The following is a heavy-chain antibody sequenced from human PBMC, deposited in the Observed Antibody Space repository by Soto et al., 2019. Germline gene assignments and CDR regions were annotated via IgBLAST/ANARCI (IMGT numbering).Heavy chain of an antibody. J-gene: IGHJ4*02. CDR3: ARVRYPANYYDSSGTSYYFDY. Sequence: ASVKVSCKASGYTFTRYYMYWVRQAPGQGLEWMGWISAYNGNTNYAQKLQGRVTMTTDTSTSTAYMELRSLRSDDTAVYYCARVRYPANYYDSSGTSYYFDYWGQGTLVTVSS. CDR1: GYTFTRYY. D-gene: IGHD3-22*01. V-gene: IGHV1-18*04. CDR2: ISAYNGNT.